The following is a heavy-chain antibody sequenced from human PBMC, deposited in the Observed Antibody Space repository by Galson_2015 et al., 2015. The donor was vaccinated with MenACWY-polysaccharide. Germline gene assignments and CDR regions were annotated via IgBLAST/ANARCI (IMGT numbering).Heavy chain of an antibody. J-gene: IGHJ5*02. CDR3: ARIIARKYTFADA. Sequence: SVKVSCKASGYNFTSYDINWVRQATGQGLEWMGWMNPNSGNTGYAQKFQGRVTMTSSSAMTTAYMELSSLRSEDTGVYYCARIIARKYTFADAWGQGTLLTVSS. CDR1: GYNFTSYD. V-gene: IGHV1-8*01. D-gene: IGHD2-21*01. CDR2: MNPNSGNT.